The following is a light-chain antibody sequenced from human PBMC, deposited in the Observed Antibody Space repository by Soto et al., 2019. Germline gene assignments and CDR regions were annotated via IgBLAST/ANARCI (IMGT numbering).Light chain of an antibody. CDR2: DVS. J-gene: IGLJ3*02. Sequence: QSVLTQPDSVSGSPGQSITISCTGTFSDINTYNFVSWFRQHPGKAPKLMIYDVSSRPSGVADRFYGSKSGKTASLTISGLQAEDEADYYCCIDTGTSWVFGVGTKLTVL. V-gene: IGLV2-14*01. CDR1: FSDINTYNF. CDR3: CIDTGTSWV.